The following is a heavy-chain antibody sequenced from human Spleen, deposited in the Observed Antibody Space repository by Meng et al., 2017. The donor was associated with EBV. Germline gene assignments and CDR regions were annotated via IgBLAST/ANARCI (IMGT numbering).Heavy chain of an antibody. CDR3: ARRALAGEVSVYLDY. CDR1: GASISSNNW. Sequence: VQLQGSGPGRVKPSGTLSLTCAAPGASISSNNWWSWVRQSPGKGLEWIGEIYHTGSTNYNPSLKSRVTMLVDRSKNQLSLKVRSVTAADTAVYYCARRALAGEVSVYLDYWDQGTLVTVSS. CDR2: IYHTGST. V-gene: IGHV4-4*02. J-gene: IGHJ4*02. D-gene: IGHD2-21*01.